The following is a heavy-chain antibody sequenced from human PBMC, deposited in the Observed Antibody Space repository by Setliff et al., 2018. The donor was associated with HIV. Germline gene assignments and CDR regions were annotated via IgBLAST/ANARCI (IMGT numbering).Heavy chain of an antibody. CDR3: ARQLSNSFDY. CDR1: GYSFTDYF. V-gene: IGHV1-2*02. Sequence: GASVMVSCKASGYSFTDYFIHWVRQAPGRGLEWMGWISPHSGGTRTTRTFRGRVTMTRDTSINTAYMELSGVRSDDTAVYFCARQLSNSFDYWGQGTLVTVSS. CDR2: ISPHSGGT. D-gene: IGHD1-1*01. J-gene: IGHJ4*02.